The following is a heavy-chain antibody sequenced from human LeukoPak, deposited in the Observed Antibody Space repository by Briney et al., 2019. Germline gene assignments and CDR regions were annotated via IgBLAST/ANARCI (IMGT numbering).Heavy chain of an antibody. CDR2: ISGSGGST. J-gene: IGHJ4*02. Sequence: GGSLRLSCAASGFTFSSYAMSWVRQAPGKGLAGVSAISGSGGSTYYADSVKGRFTISRDNSKNTLYLQMNSLRAEDTAVYYCAKSRVWGSYRLYYFDYWGQGTLVTVSS. CDR1: GFTFSSYA. D-gene: IGHD3-16*02. CDR3: AKSRVWGSYRLYYFDY. V-gene: IGHV3-23*01.